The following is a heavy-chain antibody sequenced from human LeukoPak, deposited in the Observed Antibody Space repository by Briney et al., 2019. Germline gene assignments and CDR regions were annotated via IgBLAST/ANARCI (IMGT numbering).Heavy chain of an antibody. CDR2: INPKSGGT. J-gene: IGHJ6*03. CDR3: ARGLEDYYYMDV. CDR1: GYTFNGYY. Sequence: ASVKVSCKASGYTFNGYYMHWVRQAPGQGLKWMGRINPKSGGTNYAQKFQGRVTMTRDTSISTAYMELSRLRSDDTAVYYCARGLEDYYYMDVWGEGTTVTVSS. V-gene: IGHV1-2*06. D-gene: IGHD5-24*01.